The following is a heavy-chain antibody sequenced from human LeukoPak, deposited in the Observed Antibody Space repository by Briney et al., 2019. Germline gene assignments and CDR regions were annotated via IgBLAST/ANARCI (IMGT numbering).Heavy chain of an antibody. D-gene: IGHD6-13*01. V-gene: IGHV3-21*01. CDR3: ARDAATSSWSDY. CDR1: GFTFSSYS. J-gene: IGHJ4*02. CDR2: ISSSSYI. Sequence: GGSLRLSCAASGFTFSSYSMNWVRQAPGKGLEWVSSISSSSYIYYADSVKGRFTITRDNAKNSLYLEMNSLRAEDTAVYYCARDAATSSWSDYWGQGTLVSVSS.